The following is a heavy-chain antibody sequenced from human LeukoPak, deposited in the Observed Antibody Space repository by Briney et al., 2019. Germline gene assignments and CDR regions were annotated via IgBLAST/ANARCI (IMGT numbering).Heavy chain of an antibody. CDR3: ARVVRDGYYSPYYFDY. CDR1: GFTFSTYG. V-gene: IGHV3-23*01. J-gene: IGHJ4*02. D-gene: IGHD3-22*01. CDR2: NSGSGVST. Sequence: PGGSLRLSCAASGFTFSTYGMSWVRQAPGKGLEWVSGNSGSGVSTFYADSVKGRFTISRDNSKNTLYLQMNSLRADDTAVYYCARVVRDGYYSPYYFDYWGQGTLVTVSS.